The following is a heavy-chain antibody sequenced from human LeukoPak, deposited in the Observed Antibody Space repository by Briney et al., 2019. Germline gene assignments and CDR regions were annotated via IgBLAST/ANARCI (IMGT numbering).Heavy chain of an antibody. CDR2: INPNSGGT. V-gene: IGHV1-2*02. J-gene: IGHJ4*02. D-gene: IGHD4-17*01. CDR3: ARERPLYGDYARFDY. CDR1: GYTFTGYY. Sequence: ASVKVSCKASGYTFTGYYMHWVRQAPGQGLEWMGWINPNSGGTNYAQKFQGRVTMTRDTSISTAYMELSRLRSDDTAVYYCARERPLYGDYARFDYWGQGTLVTVSS.